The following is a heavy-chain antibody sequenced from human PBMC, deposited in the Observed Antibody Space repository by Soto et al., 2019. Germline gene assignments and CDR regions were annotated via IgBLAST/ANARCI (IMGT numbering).Heavy chain of an antibody. D-gene: IGHD3-3*01. CDR1: GFTVNTYY. J-gene: IGHJ5*02. V-gene: IGHV3-66*01. CDR3: ARDLGVAPYNWFDP. Sequence: EVQVVESGGGLVQPGGSLRLSCAVSGFTVNTYYMTWVRQAPGKGLEWVSVLYGDGATFYADSVKGRFTISRDNSRKTLYLQMNSLRAEDTAVYYCARDLGVAPYNWFDPWGQGTLVTVSP. CDR2: LYGDGAT.